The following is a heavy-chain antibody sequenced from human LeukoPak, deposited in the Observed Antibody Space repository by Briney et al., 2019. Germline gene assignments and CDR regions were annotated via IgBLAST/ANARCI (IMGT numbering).Heavy chain of an antibody. CDR1: GGSISSYY. CDR2: IYYSGST. CDR3: ARLSLVPAANRHYYYGVDV. D-gene: IGHD2-2*01. J-gene: IGHJ6*02. V-gene: IGHV4-59*01. Sequence: SETLSLTCTVSGGSISSYYWGWIRQPPGKGLEWIGYIYYSGSTNYNPSLKSRVTISVDTSKNQFSLKLSSVTAADTAVYYCARLSLVPAANRHYYYGVDVWGQGTTVTVSS.